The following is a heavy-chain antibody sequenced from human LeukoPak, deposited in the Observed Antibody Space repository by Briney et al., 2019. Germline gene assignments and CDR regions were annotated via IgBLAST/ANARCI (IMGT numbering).Heavy chain of an antibody. V-gene: IGHV4-34*01. CDR2: IYYSGST. D-gene: IGHD1-26*01. Sequence: SETLSLTCAVYGGSFSGYYWSWIRQPPGKGLEWIGSIYYSGSTYYNPSLKSRVTISVDTSKNQFSLKLSSATAADTAVYYCATPYSGGYHGLDIWGQGTMVTVSS. CDR1: GGSFSGYY. CDR3: ATPYSGGYHGLDI. J-gene: IGHJ3*02.